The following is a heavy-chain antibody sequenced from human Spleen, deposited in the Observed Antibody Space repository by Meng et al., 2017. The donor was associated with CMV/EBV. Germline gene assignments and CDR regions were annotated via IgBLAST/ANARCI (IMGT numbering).Heavy chain of an antibody. D-gene: IGHD2-2*01. Sequence: ASVKVSCKASGYTFTNYGISWVRQAPGQGLEWMGWINTYTGGTNSAQRFRGRVTMTTDTSISTAYMELTRLRSDDTDDTAVYYCARVGRCTTSTCYRGGDGFDIWGQGTMVTVSS. CDR3: ARVGRCTTSTCYRGGDGFDI. V-gene: IGHV1-18*01. CDR2: INTYTGGT. CDR1: GYTFTNYG. J-gene: IGHJ3*02.